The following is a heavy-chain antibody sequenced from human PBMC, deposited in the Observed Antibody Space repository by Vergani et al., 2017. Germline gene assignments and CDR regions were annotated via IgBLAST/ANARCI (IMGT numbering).Heavy chain of an antibody. CDR1: GGSISSYY. V-gene: IGHV4-59*01. J-gene: IGHJ6*03. D-gene: IGHD1-26*01. Sequence: QVQLQESGPGLVKPSETLSLTCTVSGGSISSYYWSWIRQPPGKGLEWIGFIYYSGSTNYNPSPKSRVTISVDTFKNQFSLKLSSVTAADTAVYYCVRDAEGLRVGRHYYFYMSVWSEETTVTVSS. CDR3: VRDAEGLRVGRHYYFYMSV. CDR2: IYYSGST.